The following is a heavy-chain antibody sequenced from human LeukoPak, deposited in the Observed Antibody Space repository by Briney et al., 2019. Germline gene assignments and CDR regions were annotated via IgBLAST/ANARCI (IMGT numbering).Heavy chain of an antibody. J-gene: IGHJ6*02. CDR3: ARDNWNYGSSMDV. D-gene: IGHD1-7*01. V-gene: IGHV4-61*01. CDR1: GGSINSNSYC. CDR2: IYYSGST. Sequence: PSETLSLTCTVSGGSINSNSYCWGWIRQPPGKGLEWIGYIYYSGSTNYNPSLKSRVTISVDTSKNQFSLKLSSVTAADTAVYYCARDNWNYGSSMDVWGQGTTVTVSS.